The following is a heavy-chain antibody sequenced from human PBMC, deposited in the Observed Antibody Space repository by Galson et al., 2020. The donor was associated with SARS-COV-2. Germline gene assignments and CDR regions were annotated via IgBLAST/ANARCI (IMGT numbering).Heavy chain of an antibody. Sequence: ETSETLSLTCAVYGGSFSGYYWSWIRQPPGKGLEWIGEINHSGSTNYNPSLKSRVTISVDTSKNQFSLKLSSVTAADTAVYYCARSDDYYYDSSGYYTLSYYYGMDVWGQGTTVTVSS. V-gene: IGHV4-34*01. CDR1: GGSFSGYY. CDR2: INHSGST. D-gene: IGHD3-22*01. J-gene: IGHJ6*02. CDR3: ARSDDYYYDSSGYYTLSYYYGMDV.